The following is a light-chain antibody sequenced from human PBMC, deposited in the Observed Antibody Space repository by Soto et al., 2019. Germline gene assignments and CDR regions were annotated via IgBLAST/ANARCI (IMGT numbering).Light chain of an antibody. J-gene: IGKJ1*01. Sequence: SQSPATRSGSIGDRVTITCRASQTISSWLAWYQQKPGKAPKLLIYKASTLKSGVPSRFSGSGSGTEFTLTISSLQPDDFATYYCQHSNSYSEAFAQVTKVDI. V-gene: IGKV1-5*03. CDR1: QTISSW. CDR2: KAS. CDR3: QHSNSYSEA.